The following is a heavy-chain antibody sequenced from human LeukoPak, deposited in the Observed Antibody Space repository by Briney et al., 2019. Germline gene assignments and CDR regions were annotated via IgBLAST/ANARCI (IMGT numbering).Heavy chain of an antibody. CDR3: ARAQDIVLVPAGYGMDV. J-gene: IGHJ6*02. Sequence: GGSLRLSCAASGFTFSSYSMNWVRQAPGKGLEWVSSISRGTTYRYYADSLKGRFTISRDNAKNSLYLQMNSLRAEDTAVYYCARAQDIVLVPAGYGMDVWGQGTTVTV. CDR1: GFTFSSYS. CDR2: ISRGTTYR. V-gene: IGHV3-21*01. D-gene: IGHD2-2*01.